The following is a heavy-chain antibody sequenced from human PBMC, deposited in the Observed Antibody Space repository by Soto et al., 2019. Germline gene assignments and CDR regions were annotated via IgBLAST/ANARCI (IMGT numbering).Heavy chain of an antibody. CDR3: VKDRMDHNSVWDPFDI. D-gene: IGHD1-20*01. CDR1: GFTFSIFA. J-gene: IGHJ3*02. CDR2: IGGGDHDR. Sequence: EVQLSESGGGLVQPGGSLRLSCAASGFTFSIFAMSWVRQAPGKGLEWVSSIGGGDHDRYYTDSVRGRFTISRDNSKNTVFLQMNSLRAEDTAIYYCVKDRMDHNSVWDPFDIWGQGTMVTVSS. V-gene: IGHV3-23*01.